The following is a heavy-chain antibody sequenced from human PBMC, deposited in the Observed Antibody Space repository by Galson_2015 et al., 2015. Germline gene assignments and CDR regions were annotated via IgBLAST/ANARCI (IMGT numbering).Heavy chain of an antibody. V-gene: IGHV3-30*18. Sequence: SLRLSCEASGFSFSSYGMHWVRQAPGQGLEWVAGISSDGSTKYYADYVKGRFTISRDNSNTTLYLHMSSLRAEDTAVYYCAKMDYDYWGGYYGNYYYYCLDVWGKGTTVTVSS. D-gene: IGHD3-3*01. CDR2: ISSDGSTK. J-gene: IGHJ6*03. CDR1: GFSFSSYG. CDR3: AKMDYDYWGGYYGNYYYYCLDV.